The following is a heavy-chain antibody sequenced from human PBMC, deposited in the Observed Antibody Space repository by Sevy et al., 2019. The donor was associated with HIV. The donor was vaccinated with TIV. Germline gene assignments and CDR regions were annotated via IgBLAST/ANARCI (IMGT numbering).Heavy chain of an antibody. J-gene: IGHJ4*02. D-gene: IGHD2-2*02. CDR2: ISSSSDYI. CDR3: ARDGLPRGYCSSTSCHNY. CDR1: AFTFSSYD. V-gene: IGHV3-21*01. Sequence: GGSLRLSCAASAFTFSSYDMNWVRQAPGKGLEWVSSISSSSDYIYYADSVKGRFTISRDNAENSVYLQMNSLRAEDTAVYYCARDGLPRGYCSSTSCHNYWGQGTLVTVSS.